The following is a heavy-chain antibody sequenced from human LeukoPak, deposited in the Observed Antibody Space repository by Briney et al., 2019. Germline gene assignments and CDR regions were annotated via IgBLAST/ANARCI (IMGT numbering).Heavy chain of an antibody. J-gene: IGHJ4*02. CDR2: IYTSGST. D-gene: IGHD3-3*01. CDR1: GGSISSGSYY. CDR3: ARGPEWPTRHVPLDY. Sequence: PSETLSLTCTVSGGSISSGSYYWSWIRQPAGKGLEWIGRIYTSGSTNYNPALKGRVTISVDTSKNQFSLKLSSVTAAATAVYYCARGPEWPTRHVPLDYWGKGTLVTVSS. V-gene: IGHV4-61*02.